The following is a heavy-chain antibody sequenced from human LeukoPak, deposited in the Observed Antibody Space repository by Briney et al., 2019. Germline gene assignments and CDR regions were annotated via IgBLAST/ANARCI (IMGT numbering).Heavy chain of an antibody. V-gene: IGHV3-30-3*01. CDR3: ARDRSGYANDAFDF. CDR2: LSYGGTNK. D-gene: IGHD3-3*01. J-gene: IGHJ3*01. Sequence: GGSLRLSCAASGFTFSDYAMHWVRQAPGKGLEWVAVLSYGGTNKYYPDSVKGRFTISRDNSKNTMFLQMNSLRAEDTAVYHCARDRSGYANDAFDFWGQGTMVTVSS. CDR1: GFTFSDYA.